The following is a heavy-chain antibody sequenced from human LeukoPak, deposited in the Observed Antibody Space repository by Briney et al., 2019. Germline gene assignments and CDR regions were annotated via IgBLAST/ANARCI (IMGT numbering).Heavy chain of an antibody. CDR3: ARNPPGYSYGLGVDYYYYYGMDV. Sequence: GGSPRLSCAASGFTFSSYEMNWVRQAPGKGLEWVSYISSSGSTIYYADSVKGRFTISRDNAKNSLYLQMNSLRAEDTAVYYCARNPPGYSYGLGVDYYYYYGMDVWGQGTTVTVSS. CDR1: GFTFSSYE. D-gene: IGHD5-18*01. CDR2: ISSSGSTI. V-gene: IGHV3-48*03. J-gene: IGHJ6*02.